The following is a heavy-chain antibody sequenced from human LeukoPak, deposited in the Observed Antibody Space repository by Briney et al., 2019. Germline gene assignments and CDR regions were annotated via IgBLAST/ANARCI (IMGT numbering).Heavy chain of an antibody. J-gene: IGHJ4*02. V-gene: IGHV3-23*01. D-gene: IGHD1-26*01. CDR1: GFTFSSYA. CDR2: ISGSGGST. Sequence: GGSLRLSCAASGFTFSSYAMSWVRQAPGKGLEWVSAISGSGGSTYYADSVKGRLTISRDNSKNTLYLQMNSLRAEDTAVYYCASEGIVGAKSPYYFDYWGQGTLVTVSS. CDR3: ASEGIVGAKSPYYFDY.